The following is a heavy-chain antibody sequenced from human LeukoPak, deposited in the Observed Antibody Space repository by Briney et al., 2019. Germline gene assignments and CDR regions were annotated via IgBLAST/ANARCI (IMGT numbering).Heavy chain of an antibody. J-gene: IGHJ5*01. D-gene: IGHD3-22*01. CDR3: ARGSRYYYASDGSPFDF. CDR1: GYTFTSYD. V-gene: IGHV1-8*01. CDR2: MNPTSGNT. Sequence: GASVKVSCKASGYTFTSYDVNWVRQATGQGPEWMGSMNPTSGNTGYAQEFQGRVTMTRDTSISTAYMELSSLRSEDTAVYYCARGSRYYYASDGSPFDFWGQGTLVTVSS.